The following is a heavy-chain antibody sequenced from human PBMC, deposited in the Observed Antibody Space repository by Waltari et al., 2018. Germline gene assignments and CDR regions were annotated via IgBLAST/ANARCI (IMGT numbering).Heavy chain of an antibody. CDR1: GFTVDRYC. V-gene: IGHV3-33*01. CDR3: ARDMHSSSSALGWLDP. D-gene: IGHD6-6*01. CDR2: IWFDGSAK. J-gene: IGHJ5*02. Sequence: QVQLVESGGGVVQSGRALRLPRLASGFTVDRYCLHRVRQAPGKALEWVALIWFDGSAKYYADSVKGRFTVSRDNSKNTFYLQLNSLRAEDTAVYYCARDMHSSSSALGWLDPWGQGTLVTVSS.